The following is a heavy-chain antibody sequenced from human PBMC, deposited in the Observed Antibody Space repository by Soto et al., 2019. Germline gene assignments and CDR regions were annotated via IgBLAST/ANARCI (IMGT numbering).Heavy chain of an antibody. CDR1: GFTFSNFE. J-gene: IGHJ5*02. V-gene: IGHV3-48*03. Sequence: GGSLRLSCAASGFTFSNFEMNWVRQAPGKGLEWVSYISSGGNTMYYADSVKGRSTISRDNAKNSLYLEMNSLRAEDTAVYYCVREFVRDFHNWFDLWGQGTLVTVSS. CDR2: ISSGGNTM. D-gene: IGHD2-21*02. CDR3: VREFVRDFHNWFDL.